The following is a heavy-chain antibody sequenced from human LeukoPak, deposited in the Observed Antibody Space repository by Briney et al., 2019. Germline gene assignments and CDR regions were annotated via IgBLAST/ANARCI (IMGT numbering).Heavy chain of an antibody. CDR1: GGTFSSYA. J-gene: IGHJ6*03. D-gene: IGHD2-2*01. V-gene: IGHV1-69*06. Sequence: ASVKVSCKASGGTFSSYAISWVRQAPGQGLEWMGGIIPIFGTANYAQKFQGRVTITADKSTSTAYMELSSLRSEDTAVYYCARDRRPGSLVPAAIYYYYYYMDVWGKGTTVTISS. CDR2: IIPIFGTA. CDR3: ARDRRPGSLVPAAIYYYYYYMDV.